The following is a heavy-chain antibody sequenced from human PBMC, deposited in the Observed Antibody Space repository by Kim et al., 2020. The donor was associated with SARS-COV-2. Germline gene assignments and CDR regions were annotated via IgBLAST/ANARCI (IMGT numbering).Heavy chain of an antibody. CDR3: ARHVPNSSGRFDY. CDR2: ISDSGST. V-gene: IGHV4-39*01. CDR1: GDSISSSSSY. D-gene: IGHD6-19*01. Sequence: SETLSLTCTVSGDSISSSSSYWVWIRQPPGKGLEGIESISDSGSTFNNPSLKSRVTISVVRSKNQFSLKLSSVTAADTAVYYCARHVPNSSGRFDYWGQGTLVTVSS. J-gene: IGHJ4*02.